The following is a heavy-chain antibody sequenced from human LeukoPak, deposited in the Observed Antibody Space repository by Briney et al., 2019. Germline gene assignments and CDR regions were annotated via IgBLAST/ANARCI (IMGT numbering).Heavy chain of an antibody. V-gene: IGHV3-15*01. Sequence: GGSLRLSCVACGLTFSSAWMGWVRQAAGKGREAVCLIQPYADGGPTDHAAPVKGRFNISRYDSKDTLYLQISSLTTEDTAVYYGITRPNPVGYWGQGTLVTVSS. CDR3: ITRPNPVGY. J-gene: IGHJ4*02. CDR1: GLTFSSAW. CDR2: IQPYADGGPT. D-gene: IGHD1-26*01.